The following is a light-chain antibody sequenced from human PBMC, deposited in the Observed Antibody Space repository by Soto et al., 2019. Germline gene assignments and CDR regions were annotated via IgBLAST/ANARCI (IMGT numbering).Light chain of an antibody. V-gene: IGKV3-20*01. Sequence: EIVLTQSPGTLSLSPGEKANLSCRASQSVSNSYLAWYQQTPGRAPRLLIYGASNRATGIPDRFSGRGSGTDFTLTITRLEPEDFAMYYCQHYGRSWTFGQVTKVE. J-gene: IGKJ1*01. CDR3: QHYGRSWT. CDR1: QSVSNSY. CDR2: GAS.